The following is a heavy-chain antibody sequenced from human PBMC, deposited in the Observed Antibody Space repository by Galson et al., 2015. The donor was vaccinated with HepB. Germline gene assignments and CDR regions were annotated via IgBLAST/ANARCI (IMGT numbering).Heavy chain of an antibody. CDR2: ISSSSSYT. CDR3: ARERGRRYSSSWYEFYYYYGMDV. V-gene: IGHV3-11*06. D-gene: IGHD6-13*01. Sequence: SLRLSCAASGFTFSDYYMSWIRQAPGKGLEWVSYISSSSSYTNYADSVKGRFTISRDNAKNSLYLQMNSLRAEDTAVYYCARERGRRYSSSWYEFYYYYGMDVWGQGTTVTVSS. CDR1: GFTFSDYY. J-gene: IGHJ6*02.